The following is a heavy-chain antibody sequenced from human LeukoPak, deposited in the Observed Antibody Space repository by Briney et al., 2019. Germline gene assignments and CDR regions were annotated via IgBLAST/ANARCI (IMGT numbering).Heavy chain of an antibody. CDR3: ARLSTGPDY. Sequence: SETLSLTCTVSGGSTSRYYWSWIRQPPGEGLEWIGYIYYSGSTNYNPSIKSRVTISVDTSKNQFSLKLSSVTAADTAVYYCARLSTGPDYWGQGTLVTVSS. CDR2: IYYSGST. V-gene: IGHV4-59*08. CDR1: GGSTSRYY. D-gene: IGHD1-14*01. J-gene: IGHJ4*02.